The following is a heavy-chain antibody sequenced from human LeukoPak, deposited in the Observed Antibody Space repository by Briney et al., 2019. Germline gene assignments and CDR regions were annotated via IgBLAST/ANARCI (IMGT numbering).Heavy chain of an antibody. CDR3: ARHIPTGKQQLGPSYYYYYMDV. CDR1: GYSFTSYW. CDR2: IYPGDSDT. J-gene: IGHJ6*03. V-gene: IGHV5-51*01. Sequence: GESLKISCKGSGYSFTSYWIGWERQMPGKGLEWMGIIYPGDSDTRYSPSFQGQVTISADKSISTAYLQWSSLKASDTAMYYCARHIPTGKQQLGPSYYYYYMDVWGKGTTVTVSS. D-gene: IGHD6-13*01.